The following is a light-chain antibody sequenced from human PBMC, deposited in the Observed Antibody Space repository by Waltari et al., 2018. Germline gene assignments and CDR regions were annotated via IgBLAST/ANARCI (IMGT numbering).Light chain of an antibody. CDR1: QSVLDTSNSKLP. Sequence: DIVMTQSPDSLAVSLGERATTHCKSRQSVLDTSNSKLPVAWYQQTPAQPPNLLIYWASTRQSGVPDRFSGSGSGTEFTLTISSLQAEDVAVYYCQHYYSSPYTFGQGTKLEIK. CDR2: WAS. J-gene: IGKJ2*01. CDR3: QHYYSSPYT. V-gene: IGKV4-1*01.